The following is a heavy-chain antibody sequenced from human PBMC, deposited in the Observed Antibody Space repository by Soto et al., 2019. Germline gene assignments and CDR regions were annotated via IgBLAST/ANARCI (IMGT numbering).Heavy chain of an antibody. J-gene: IGHJ4*02. CDR2: ISAYNGNT. CDR1: GYTFTSYG. Sequence: GASVKVSCKASGYTFTSYGISWVRQAPGQGLEWMGWISAYNGNTNYAQKLQGRVTMTTDTSTSTAYMELRSLRSDDTAVYYCARARSYYDYVWGSYRYGSLDYWGQGTLVTVSS. D-gene: IGHD3-16*02. CDR3: ARARSYYDYVWGSYRYGSLDY. V-gene: IGHV1-18*04.